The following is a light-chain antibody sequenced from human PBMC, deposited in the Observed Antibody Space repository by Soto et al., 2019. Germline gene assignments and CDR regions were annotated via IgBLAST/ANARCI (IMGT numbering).Light chain of an antibody. CDR2: RNN. CDR1: TSNIGSNY. Sequence: QSVLTQPPSASGTPGQRVTISCSGTTSNIGSNYVYWYQQFPGTAPKLLIFRNNERPSGVPDRFSGSKSGTSASLAISGLRSEDETTYYCATWDDRLISWVFGGGTKVTVL. V-gene: IGLV1-47*01. J-gene: IGLJ3*02. CDR3: ATWDDRLISWV.